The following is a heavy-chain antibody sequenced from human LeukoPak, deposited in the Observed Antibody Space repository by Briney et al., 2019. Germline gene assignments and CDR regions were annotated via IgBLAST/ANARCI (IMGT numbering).Heavy chain of an antibody. J-gene: IGHJ4*02. CDR3: AKDTSSDYNFDY. D-gene: IGHD4-11*01. CDR2: ISYDGSNK. V-gene: IGHV3-30*18. CDR1: GFTFRSYG. Sequence: GGSLRLSCAASGFTFRSYGMHWVRQAPGKGLEWVAVISYDGSNKYYADSVKGRFTISRDNSKNTLYLQMNSLRAEDTAVYYCAKDTSSDYNFDYWGQGTLVTVSS.